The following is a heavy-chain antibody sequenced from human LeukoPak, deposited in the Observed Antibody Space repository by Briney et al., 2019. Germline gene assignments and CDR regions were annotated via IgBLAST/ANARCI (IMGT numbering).Heavy chain of an antibody. V-gene: IGHV3-21*01. Sequence: GGYLTLSCAASGFRFSDYSMNCVRQAPGKGLEWVSSIDYTSQYISHADSVRGPFTVSRDNAKTSLYVEMNSLGVEDTAVYYCARDLWEHPNDAFDIWGQGTMVTVSS. D-gene: IGHD1-26*01. CDR1: GFRFSDYS. J-gene: IGHJ3*02. CDR3: ARDLWEHPNDAFDI. CDR2: IDYTSQYI.